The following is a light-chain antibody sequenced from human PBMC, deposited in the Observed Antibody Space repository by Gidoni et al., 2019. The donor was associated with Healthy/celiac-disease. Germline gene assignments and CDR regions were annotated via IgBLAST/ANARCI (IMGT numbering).Light chain of an antibody. CDR1: QGISSY. CDR3: QQLNSYPIT. V-gene: IGKV1-9*01. CDR2: AAS. J-gene: IGKJ5*01. Sequence: DIQLTQSPSFLSASVGDRVTITCRASQGISSYLAWYQQKPGKGPKLLIYAASTLQSGVPSRFSGSGSGTEFTRTIISLQPEDFATYYCQQLNSYPITFGQGTRLEIK.